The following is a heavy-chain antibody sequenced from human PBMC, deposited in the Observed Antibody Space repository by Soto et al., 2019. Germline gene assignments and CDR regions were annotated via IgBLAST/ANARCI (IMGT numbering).Heavy chain of an antibody. CDR2: IYWDDYK. CDR1: GFSLSTSGVG. D-gene: IGHD4-17*01. CDR3: AHKGYGDYPLDY. V-gene: IGHV2-5*02. J-gene: IGHJ4*02. Sequence: QITLKESGPTLVKPTQTLTLTCTFSGFSLSTSGVGVGWIRQPPGKALEWLAVIYWDDYKHYSPSLKSRLTTXTXXSKNQLVLTMTNMDPVDTATYYCAHKGYGDYPLDYWGQGTLLTVSS.